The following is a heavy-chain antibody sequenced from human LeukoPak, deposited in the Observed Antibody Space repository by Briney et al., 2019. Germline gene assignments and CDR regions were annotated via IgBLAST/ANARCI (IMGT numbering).Heavy chain of an antibody. D-gene: IGHD5-18*01. V-gene: IGHV3-23*01. CDR1: GFTFSSYA. Sequence: PGGSLRLSCAASGFTFSSYAMSWVRQAPGKGLEWVSAISGSGGSTYYADSVKGRFTISRDNAKNTLYLQMNSMRAEDTVVYYGAKDRTWIQRDVWGQGNPVTVSS. J-gene: IGHJ6*02. CDR3: AKDRTWIQRDV. CDR2: ISGSGGST.